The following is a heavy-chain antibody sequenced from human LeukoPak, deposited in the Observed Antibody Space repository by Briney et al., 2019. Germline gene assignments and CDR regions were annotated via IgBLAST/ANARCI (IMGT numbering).Heavy chain of an antibody. CDR3: AIIFLYDAFDI. V-gene: IGHV1-3*01. D-gene: IGHD3-3*02. CDR1: GYTFTSYA. Sequence: GASVKVSCKASGYTFTSYAMHWVRQAPGQRLEWMGWINAGNGNTEYSQKFQGRVTITRDTSASTAYMELSSLRSEDTAVYYCAIIFLYDAFDIWGQGTMVTVSS. J-gene: IGHJ3*02. CDR2: INAGNGNT.